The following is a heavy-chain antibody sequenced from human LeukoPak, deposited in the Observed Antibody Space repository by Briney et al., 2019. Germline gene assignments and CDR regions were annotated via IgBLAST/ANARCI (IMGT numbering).Heavy chain of an antibody. J-gene: IGHJ5*02. D-gene: IGHD5-24*01. CDR2: INQSGST. Sequence: SETLSLTCGVYGESFSGDYWSWIRQPPGKGLEWIGEINQSGSTNYIPSLKSRVTISVDTSKNQFSLELISVTAADTAVYYCARGRWLQYETWGQGTLVTVSS. CDR3: ARGRWLQYET. V-gene: IGHV4-34*01. CDR1: GESFSGDY.